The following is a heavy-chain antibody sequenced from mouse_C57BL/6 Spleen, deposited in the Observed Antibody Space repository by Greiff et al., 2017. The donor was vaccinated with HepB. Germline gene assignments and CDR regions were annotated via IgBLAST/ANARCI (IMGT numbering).Heavy chain of an antibody. Sequence: QVQLQQSGAELVKPGASVKMSCKASGYTFTSYWITWVKQRPGQGLEWIGDIYPGSGSTNYNEKFKSKATLTVDTSSSTAYMQLSSLTSEDSAVYYCARGGDGYYHYAMDYWGQGTSVTVSS. V-gene: IGHV1-55*01. CDR1: GYTFTSYW. D-gene: IGHD2-3*01. CDR2: IYPGSGST. CDR3: ARGGDGYYHYAMDY. J-gene: IGHJ4*01.